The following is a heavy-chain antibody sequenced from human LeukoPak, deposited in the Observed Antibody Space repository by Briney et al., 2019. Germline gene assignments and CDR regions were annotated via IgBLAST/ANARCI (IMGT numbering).Heavy chain of an antibody. D-gene: IGHD3-9*01. CDR2: IYYSGST. CDR1: GGSISSYY. CDR3: ARDNYDILIDYYYYYGMDV. J-gene: IGHJ6*02. Sequence: SETLSLTCTVSGGSISSYYWSWIRQPPGKGLEWIGYIYYSGSTNYNPSLKSRVTISVDTSKNQFSLKLSSVTAADTAVYYCARDNYDILIDYYYYYGMDVWGQGTTVTVSS. V-gene: IGHV4-59*08.